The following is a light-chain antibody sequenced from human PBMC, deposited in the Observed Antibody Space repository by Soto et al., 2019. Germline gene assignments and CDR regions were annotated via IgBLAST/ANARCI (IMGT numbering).Light chain of an antibody. CDR1: SSDVGSYNL. CDR2: EGS. J-gene: IGLJ1*01. Sequence: QSALTQPASVSGSPGQSITISCTGTSSDVGSYNLVSWYQQHPGKAPKLMIYEGSKRPSGVSNRFSGSKSGNTASLTIFGLQAEDEADYYCCSYAGSSTFFYVFGTGTKVTVL. CDR3: CSYAGSSTFFYV. V-gene: IGLV2-23*03.